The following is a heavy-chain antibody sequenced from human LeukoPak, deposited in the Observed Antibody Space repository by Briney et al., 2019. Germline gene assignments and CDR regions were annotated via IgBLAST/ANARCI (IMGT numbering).Heavy chain of an antibody. CDR1: GGSISSYC. J-gene: IGHJ4*02. Sequence: SETLSLTCTVSGGSISSYCWSWIRQPPGKGLEWIGYIYTSGSTNYNPSLKSRVTISVDTSKNQFSLKLSSVTAADTAVYYCARHGRFGELLYLFDYWGQGTLVTVSS. CDR3: ARHGRFGELLYLFDY. V-gene: IGHV4-4*09. D-gene: IGHD3-10*01. CDR2: IYTSGST.